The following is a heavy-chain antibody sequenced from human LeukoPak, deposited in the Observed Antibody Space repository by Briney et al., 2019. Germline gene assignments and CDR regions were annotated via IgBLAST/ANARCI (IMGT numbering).Heavy chain of an antibody. CDR2: INPNSGGT. D-gene: IGHD3-3*01. Sequence: RVASVKVSCKASGYTFTGYYMRWVRQAPGQGLEWMGWINPNSGGTNYAQKFQGRVTMTRGTSISTAYMELSRLRSDDTAVYYCATERITIFGVVIIGWFDPWGQGTLVTVSS. J-gene: IGHJ5*02. CDR1: GYTFTGYY. V-gene: IGHV1-2*02. CDR3: ATERITIFGVVIIGWFDP.